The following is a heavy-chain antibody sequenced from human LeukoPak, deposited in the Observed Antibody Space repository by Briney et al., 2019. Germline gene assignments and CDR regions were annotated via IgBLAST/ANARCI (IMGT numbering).Heavy chain of an antibody. CDR3: ARVGLRTVVTNYYFDY. V-gene: IGHV4-34*01. Sequence: SETLSLTCALSGGSITDYYYNWVRQPPGKGLEWIGEINHSGSTNYNPSLKSRVTISVDTSKNQFSLKLSSVTAADTAVYFCARVGLRTVVTNYYFDYWGQGTLATVSS. J-gene: IGHJ4*02. CDR2: INHSGST. D-gene: IGHD4-23*01. CDR1: GGSITDYY.